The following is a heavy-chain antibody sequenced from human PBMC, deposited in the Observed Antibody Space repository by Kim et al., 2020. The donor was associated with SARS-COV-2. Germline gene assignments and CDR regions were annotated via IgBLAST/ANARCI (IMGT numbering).Heavy chain of an antibody. D-gene: IGHD3-10*01. Sequence: SETLSLTCAVYGGSFSGYYWSWIRQPPGKGLEWIGEINHSGSTNYNQSPKSRGTISVDMSKNQFSLTLRPVTAADTAAYYCASGIRRKGSWGVIIFFDP. CDR1: GGSFSGYY. J-gene: IGHJ5*02. V-gene: IGHV4-34*01. CDR2: INHSGST. CDR3: ASGIRRKGSWGVIIFFDP.